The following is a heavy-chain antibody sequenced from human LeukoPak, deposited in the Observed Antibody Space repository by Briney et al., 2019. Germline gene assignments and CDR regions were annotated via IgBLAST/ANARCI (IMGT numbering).Heavy chain of an antibody. CDR2: FDPEDGET. J-gene: IGHJ4*02. Sequence: GASVKVSCKVSGYTLTELSMHWVRQAPGKGLEWMGGFDPEDGETIYAQKFQGRVTMTEDTSTDTAYMELSSLRSEDTAVYYCATTLLVVPAAIFDYWGQGTLVTVSS. CDR1: GYTLTELS. V-gene: IGHV1-24*01. CDR3: ATTLLVVPAAIFDY. D-gene: IGHD2-2*02.